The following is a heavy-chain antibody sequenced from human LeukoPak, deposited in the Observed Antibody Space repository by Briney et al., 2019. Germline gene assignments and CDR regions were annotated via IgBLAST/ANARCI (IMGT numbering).Heavy chain of an antibody. Sequence: GASVKVSCKASGYTFTSYGISWVRQALGEGLEWMGWISAYNGNTNYAQKLQGRVTMTTDTSTSTAYMELRSLRSDDTAVYYCARELLYTYYYYGMDVWGQGTTVTVSS. CDR3: ARELLYTYYYYGMDV. CDR1: GYTFTSYG. J-gene: IGHJ6*02. CDR2: ISAYNGNT. V-gene: IGHV1-18*01. D-gene: IGHD3-3*01.